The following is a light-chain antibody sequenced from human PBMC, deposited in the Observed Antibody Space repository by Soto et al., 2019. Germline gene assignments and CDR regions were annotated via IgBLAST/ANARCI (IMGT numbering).Light chain of an antibody. CDR2: EVN. J-gene: IGLJ1*01. Sequence: QSVLTQPPSASGSPGQSVAISCTGTSGDVGGYNYVSWYQLHPGKAPKLMIYEVNLRPSGVPDRFSGSKSGNTASLTVSGLQAEDEADYYCSSYAGNNNYVFGTGTKVTVL. CDR3: SSYAGNNNYV. CDR1: SGDVGGYNY. V-gene: IGLV2-8*01.